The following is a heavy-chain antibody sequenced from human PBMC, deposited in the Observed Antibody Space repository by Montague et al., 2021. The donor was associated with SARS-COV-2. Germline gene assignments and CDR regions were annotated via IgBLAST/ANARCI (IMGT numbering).Heavy chain of an antibody. D-gene: IGHD3-10*01. J-gene: IGHJ4*02. Sequence: SETLSLTCTVPGGSFIGYYWGWIRQPPGKGLEWIGEINHNGNTQYNPSLKSRLTMSLDTSRTHISLQVTSVTAADTAVYFCARRLYSFGSGTYRDWGQGTLFAVSS. CDR2: INHNGNT. CDR1: GGSFIGYY. V-gene: IGHV4-34*01. CDR3: ARRLYSFGSGTYRD.